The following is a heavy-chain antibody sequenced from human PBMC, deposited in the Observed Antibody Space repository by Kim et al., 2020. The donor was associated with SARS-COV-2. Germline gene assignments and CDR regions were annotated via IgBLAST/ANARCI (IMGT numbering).Heavy chain of an antibody. J-gene: IGHJ5*02. CDR1: GFTFSDHY. Sequence: GGSLRLSCAASGFTFSDHYMSWIRQTPGKRLEWVSYINRAGTSTNYADSVKGRFTISRDNSKNTLYLQMNSLRVEDTAVYYCARCHEEVEPRGLGTLVTV. CDR2: INRAGTST. V-gene: IGHV3-11*06. CDR3: ARCHEEVEP.